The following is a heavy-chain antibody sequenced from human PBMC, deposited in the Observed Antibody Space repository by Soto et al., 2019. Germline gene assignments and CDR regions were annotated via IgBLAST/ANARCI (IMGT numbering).Heavy chain of an antibody. J-gene: IGHJ4*02. CDR3: ARVGYHSGSGYYS. CDR2: IYYSGST. D-gene: IGHD3-3*01. V-gene: IGHV4-30-4*01. CDR1: GGSISSGDYY. Sequence: PSETLSLTCTGSGGSISSGDYYLSWIRQPPGKGLEWIGYIYYSGSTYYNPSLKSRVTISVDTSKNQFSLKLSSVTAADTAVYYCARVGYHSGSGYYSWGQGTLVTVSS.